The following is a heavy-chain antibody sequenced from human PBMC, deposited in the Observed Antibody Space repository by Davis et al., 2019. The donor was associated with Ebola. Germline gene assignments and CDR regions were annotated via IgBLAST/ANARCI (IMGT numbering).Heavy chain of an antibody. J-gene: IGHJ4*02. D-gene: IGHD2-21*01. CDR1: GFTFSNAW. CDR3: TTGRGDCLDY. Sequence: GESLKISCAASGFTFSNAWMSWVRQAPGKGLEWVGRFKSKPDGGTTDYAAPVKDRFTISRDDSKNTLYLQMNSLKTEDTAVYYCTTGRGDCLDYWGQGTLVTVSS. V-gene: IGHV3-15*01. CDR2: FKSKPDGGTT.